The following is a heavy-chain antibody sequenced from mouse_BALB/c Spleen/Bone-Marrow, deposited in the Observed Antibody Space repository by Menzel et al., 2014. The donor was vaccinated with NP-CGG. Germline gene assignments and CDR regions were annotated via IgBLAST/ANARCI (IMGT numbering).Heavy chain of an antibody. CDR1: GFTFSTYG. D-gene: IGHD4-1*01. CDR3: XXXXNWDHYAMDY. V-gene: IGHV5-6*01. J-gene: IGHJ4*01. CDR2: ISSGGGYT. Sequence: EVNLVESGGDLVKPGGSLKLSCAASGFTFSTYGMSWVRQTPDKRLEWVATISSGGGYTYYPDSVKGRFTISRDNAKHXXXXXXXXXKSXXXXXXXXXXXXNWDHYAMDYW.